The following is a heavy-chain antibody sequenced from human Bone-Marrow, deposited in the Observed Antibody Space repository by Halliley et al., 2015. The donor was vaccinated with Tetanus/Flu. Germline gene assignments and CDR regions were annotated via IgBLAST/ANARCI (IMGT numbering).Heavy chain of an antibody. CDR2: IEPSDSSA. D-gene: IGHD2-8*01. V-gene: IGHV5-10-1*01. CDR3: ATPMGDY. CDR1: GYTFTDSW. J-gene: IGHJ4*02. Sequence: QLVQSGAEVKKPGESLRISCKGSGYTFTDSWINWVRQVPGKGLEWMGKIEPSDSSAIYNPSFQGHVTMSVDKSINTAYLYWSSLKASDTAIYYCATPMGDYWGRGTHVTVSS.